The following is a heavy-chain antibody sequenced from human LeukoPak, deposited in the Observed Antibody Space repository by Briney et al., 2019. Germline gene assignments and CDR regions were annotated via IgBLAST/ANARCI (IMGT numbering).Heavy chain of an antibody. CDR1: GGSISSYY. J-gene: IGHJ4*02. CDR2: IYYSGST. CDR3: AKDPSLITMVRGVLKLSYYFDS. Sequence: PSETLSLTCTVSGGSISSYYWSWIRQPPGKGLEWIGCIYYSGSTNYNPSLKSRVTISVDTSKNQFSLRAEDTAVYYCAKDPSLITMVRGVLKLSYYFDSWGQGTLVTVSS. D-gene: IGHD3-10*01. V-gene: IGHV4-59*01.